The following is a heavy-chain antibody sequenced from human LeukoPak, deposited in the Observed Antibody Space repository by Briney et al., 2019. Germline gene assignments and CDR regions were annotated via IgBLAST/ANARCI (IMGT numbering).Heavy chain of an antibody. J-gene: IGHJ6*03. CDR1: GGSISSYY. Sequence: SETLSLTCTVAGGSISSYYWSWIRQPPGKGLEWIGYIYYSGSTNYNPSLKSRVTISVDTSKNQFSLKLSSVTAADTAVYYCARDPGGYMDVWGKGTTVTVSS. V-gene: IGHV4-59*01. D-gene: IGHD3-10*01. CDR2: IYYSGST. CDR3: ARDPGGYMDV.